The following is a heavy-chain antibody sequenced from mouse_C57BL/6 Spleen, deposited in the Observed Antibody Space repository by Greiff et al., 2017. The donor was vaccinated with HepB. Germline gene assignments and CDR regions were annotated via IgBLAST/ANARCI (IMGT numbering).Heavy chain of an antibody. CDR3: ARLDYYGSSWYFDV. Sequence: QVQLQQPGAELVKPGASVKMSCKASGYTFTSYWITWVKQRPGQGLEWIGDIYPGRGSTNYNEKFKSKATLTVDTSSSTAYMQLSSLTSEDSAVYYCARLDYYGSSWYFDVWGTGTTVTVSS. V-gene: IGHV1-55*01. J-gene: IGHJ1*03. CDR1: GYTFTSYW. D-gene: IGHD1-1*01. CDR2: IYPGRGST.